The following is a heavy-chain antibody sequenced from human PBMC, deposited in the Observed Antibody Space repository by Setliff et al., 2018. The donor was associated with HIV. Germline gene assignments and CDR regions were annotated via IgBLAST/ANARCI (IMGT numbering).Heavy chain of an antibody. CDR1: GFTFSSYS. Sequence: PGGSLRLSCAASGFTFSSYSMNWVRQAPGKGLEWVSYISSSSSTIYYADSVKGRFTISRDNAKNSLYLQMNSLRAEDTAVYYCARDKGPPPVVHLDYWGQGTLVTVSS. D-gene: IGHD3-10*02. CDR3: ARDKGPPPVVHLDY. CDR2: ISSSSSTI. J-gene: IGHJ4*02. V-gene: IGHV3-48*01.